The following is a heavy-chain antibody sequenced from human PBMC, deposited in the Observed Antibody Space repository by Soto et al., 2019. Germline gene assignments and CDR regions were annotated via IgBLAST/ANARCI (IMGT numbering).Heavy chain of an antibody. CDR2: FDPEDGET. Sequence: ASVKVSCKVSGYTLTVLSMHWVRQAPGKGLEWMGGFDPEDGETIYAQKFQGRVTMTEDTSTDTAYMELSSLRSEDTAVYYCARGIKYGDYSRWFDPWGPGTLVTVSS. D-gene: IGHD4-17*01. V-gene: IGHV1-24*01. J-gene: IGHJ5*02. CDR1: GYTLTVLS. CDR3: ARGIKYGDYSRWFDP.